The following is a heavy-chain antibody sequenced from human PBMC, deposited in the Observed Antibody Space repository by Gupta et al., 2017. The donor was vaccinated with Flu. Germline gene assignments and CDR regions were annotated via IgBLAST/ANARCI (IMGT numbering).Heavy chain of an antibody. Sequence: EVQLLESGGGLVRPGGCMRLCCSACGFTFSNYAMGWVRQATGKGLEGGAGIGGTGGRALYTDCGKGRVTISRDNSRNTRHLQRNSMGAEGTGVYYCAKDAVRGGNDGRKFDYGGLGIMVTVYS. CDR1: GFTFSNYA. D-gene: IGHD3-16*01. CDR3: AKDAVRGGNDGRKFDY. J-gene: IGHJ4*02. CDR2: IGGTGGRA. V-gene: IGHV3-23*01.